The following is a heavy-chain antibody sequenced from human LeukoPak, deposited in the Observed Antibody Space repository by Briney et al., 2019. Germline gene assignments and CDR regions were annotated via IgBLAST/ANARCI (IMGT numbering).Heavy chain of an antibody. CDR2: IYYSGST. J-gene: IGHJ4*02. V-gene: IGHV4-30-4*01. CDR3: ARVSGYSYGLYCDY. Sequence: ASQTLSLTCTVSGGSISSGDYYWSWIRQPPGKGLEWIGYIYYSGSTYYNPSLKSRVTIPVDTSKNQFSLKLSSVTAADTAVYYCARVSGYSYGLYCDYWGQGTLVSVSS. CDR1: GGSISSGDYY. D-gene: IGHD5-18*01.